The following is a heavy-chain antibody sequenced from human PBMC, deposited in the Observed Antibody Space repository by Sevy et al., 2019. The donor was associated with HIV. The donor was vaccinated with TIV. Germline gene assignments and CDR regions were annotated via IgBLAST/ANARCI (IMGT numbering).Heavy chain of an antibody. V-gene: IGHV3-64*02. Sequence: GGSLRLSCAASGFSFSSYALHWVRQAPGKGLECVSAISSNGGSTYYADSVKGRFTISRDNSKNTLYLQMGSLRAEDMAVYYCAREGVGGYSYSLDYWGQGTLVTVSS. CDR1: GFSFSSYA. CDR2: ISSNGGST. J-gene: IGHJ4*02. D-gene: IGHD5-18*01. CDR3: AREGVGGYSYSLDY.